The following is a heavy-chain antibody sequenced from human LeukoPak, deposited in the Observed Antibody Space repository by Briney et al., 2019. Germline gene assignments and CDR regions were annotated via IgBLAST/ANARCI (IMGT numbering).Heavy chain of an antibody. D-gene: IGHD4-17*01. CDR3: AKGHTVTGPGDY. CDR2: INPVGGST. Sequence: ASVKVSCKASGYTFTSYYMHWVRQAPGQGLEWMGIINPVGGSTSYAQKFQGRVTMTRDTSTSTVYMELSSLRSEDTAVYYCAKGHTVTGPGDYWGQGTLVTVSS. V-gene: IGHV1-46*01. J-gene: IGHJ4*02. CDR1: GYTFTSYY.